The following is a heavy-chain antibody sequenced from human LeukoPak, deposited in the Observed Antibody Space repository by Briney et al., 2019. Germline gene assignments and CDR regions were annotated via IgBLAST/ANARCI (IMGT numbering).Heavy chain of an antibody. J-gene: IGHJ4*02. Sequence: GGSLRLSCAASGFTFSSYAMSWVRQAPGKGLEWVSAISGSGGSTYYADSVKGRFTISRDNSRDTLYLQINSLRAEDTAVYYCAKGYYDYVWGSYYFDYWGQGTLVTVSS. CDR1: GFTFSSYA. D-gene: IGHD3-16*01. V-gene: IGHV3-23*01. CDR2: ISGSGGST. CDR3: AKGYYDYVWGSYYFDY.